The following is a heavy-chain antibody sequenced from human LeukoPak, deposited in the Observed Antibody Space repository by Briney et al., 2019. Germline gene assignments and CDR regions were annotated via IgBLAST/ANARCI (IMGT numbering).Heavy chain of an antibody. D-gene: IGHD3-16*02. CDR2: FDPEDGET. CDR1: GYTLTELS. CDR3: ATDLTITFGGVISL. J-gene: IGHJ4*02. V-gene: IGHV1-24*01. Sequence: GASVKVSCKFSGYTLTELSMHWVRQAPGKGLEWMGGFDPEDGETIYAQKFQGRVTMTEDTSTDTAYMELSSLRSEDTAVYYCATDLTITFGGVISLWGQGTLVTVSS.